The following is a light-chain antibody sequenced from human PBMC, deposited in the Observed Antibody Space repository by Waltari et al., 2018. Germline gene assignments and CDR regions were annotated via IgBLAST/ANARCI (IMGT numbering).Light chain of an antibody. CDR3: LQHNSYPYT. V-gene: IGKV1-17*03. CDR2: AAS. CDR1: PGISHY. J-gene: IGKJ2*01. Sequence: DIQMTQSPSAMSASVGDRVTITCRASPGISHYLAWFQQKPGKVPTRLIYAASSLQSGVPSRFSGSGSGTEFTLTISSLQPEDFATYYCLQHNSYPYTFGQGTKLEIK.